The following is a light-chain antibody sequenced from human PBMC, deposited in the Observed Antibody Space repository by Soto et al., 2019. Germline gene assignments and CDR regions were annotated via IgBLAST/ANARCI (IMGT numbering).Light chain of an antibody. Sequence: EIVLTQSPATLSLSPGERATLSCRASQSVSSYLAWYQQKPGQAPRLLIYDASNRATGIPARFSGSGSGTDFTLTISSPEPEDFAVYYCQQRSNGFTFGPGTKVDIK. J-gene: IGKJ3*01. CDR3: QQRSNGFT. CDR2: DAS. V-gene: IGKV3-11*01. CDR1: QSVSSY.